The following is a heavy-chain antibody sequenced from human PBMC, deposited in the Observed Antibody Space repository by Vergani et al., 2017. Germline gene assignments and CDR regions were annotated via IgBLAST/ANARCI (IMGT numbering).Heavy chain of an antibody. CDR3: ARVPRWLQLRYFDY. V-gene: IGHV4-34*01. D-gene: IGHD5-24*01. Sequence: QVQLQQWGAGLLKPSETLSLTCAVYGGSFSGYYWSWIRQPPGKGLEWIGEINHSGSTNSNPSLKSRVTISVDTSKNQFSLKLSSVTAADTAVYYCARVPRWLQLRYFDYWGQGTLVTVSS. CDR1: GGSFSGYY. J-gene: IGHJ4*02. CDR2: INHSGST.